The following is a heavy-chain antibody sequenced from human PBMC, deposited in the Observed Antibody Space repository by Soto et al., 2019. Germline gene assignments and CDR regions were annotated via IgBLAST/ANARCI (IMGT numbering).Heavy chain of an antibody. CDR2: ISSNGGTT. CDR1: GFTFSSYD. CDR3: VRLVSGNYDY. Sequence: EVQLAESGGGMVQPGGSLRLSCVASGFTFSSYDMHWVRQAPGKGLEYVSSISSNGGTTYYGNSVKGRFTISRDNSKNILDLQMGCLRAEDIAVYYGVRLVSGNYDYWGQGTLVTVSS. J-gene: IGHJ4*02. D-gene: IGHD1-7*01. V-gene: IGHV3-64*01.